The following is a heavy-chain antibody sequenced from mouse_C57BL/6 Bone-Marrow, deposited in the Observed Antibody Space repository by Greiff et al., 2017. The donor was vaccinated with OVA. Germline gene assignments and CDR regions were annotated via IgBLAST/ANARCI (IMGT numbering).Heavy chain of an antibody. D-gene: IGHD1-1*01. CDR1: GFTFSDYG. V-gene: IGHV5-17*01. J-gene: IGHJ4*01. CDR2: ISSGSSTI. Sequence: EVKVEESGGGLVKPGGSLKLSCAASGFTFSDYGMHWVRQAPEKGLEWVAYISSGSSTIYYADTVKGRFTISRDNAKNTLFLQMTSLRSEDTAMYYCAGSSYGAMDYWGQGTSVTVSS. CDR3: AGSSYGAMDY.